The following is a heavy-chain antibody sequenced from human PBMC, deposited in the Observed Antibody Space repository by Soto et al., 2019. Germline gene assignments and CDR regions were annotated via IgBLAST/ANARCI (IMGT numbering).Heavy chain of an antibody. D-gene: IGHD2-21*01. CDR2: ISGSGSSE. CDR3: AKDDWYFSGGFYGTDV. V-gene: IGHV3-23*01. CDR1: GFTFSSYA. Sequence: GGSLRLSCAASGFTFSSYAMNCVRQAPGKGLEWVSAISGSGSSEYYTDSVKGRFTISRDNSKNTLYLQMNSLRAEDTALYYCAKDDWYFSGGFYGTDVWGKGNTVPVSS. J-gene: IGHJ6*04.